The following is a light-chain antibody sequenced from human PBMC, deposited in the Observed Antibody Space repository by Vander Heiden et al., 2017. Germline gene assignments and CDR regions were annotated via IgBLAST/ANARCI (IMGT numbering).Light chain of an antibody. V-gene: IGKV1-39*01. CDR1: QSISSY. CDR2: AAS. J-gene: IGKJ2*01. Sequence: DIQMTQSPSSLSASVGNRVTISCRASQSISSYLNWYQQKAGKAPKLLIYAASNLRSGVPSRFSGSGSGTDFTLTINSLQPEDFATYFCQQSVSSPYTFDQRTKLEIK. CDR3: QQSVSSPYT.